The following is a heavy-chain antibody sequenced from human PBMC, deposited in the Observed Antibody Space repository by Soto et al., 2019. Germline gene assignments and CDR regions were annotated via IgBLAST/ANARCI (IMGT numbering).Heavy chain of an antibody. CDR1: GFTFSTYS. Sequence: QVHLAESGGGVVQPGRSLRLSCIASGFTFSTYSIHWVRQAPGRGLEWLAVISFDGKVKYYADSVKGRFTVSRDNFKDTVSLEMNSLRPEDTSSYHCAQEFSGDNWFFDLWGRGTLVTVSS. V-gene: IGHV3-30*18. CDR2: ISFDGKVK. CDR3: AQEFSGDNWFFDL. D-gene: IGHD3-10*01. J-gene: IGHJ2*01.